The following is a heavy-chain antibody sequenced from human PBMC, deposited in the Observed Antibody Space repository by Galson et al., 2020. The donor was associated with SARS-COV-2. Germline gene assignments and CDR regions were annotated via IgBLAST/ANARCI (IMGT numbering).Heavy chain of an antibody. J-gene: IGHJ4*02. CDR3: ARAVMGSKEQFDC. D-gene: IGHD3-16*01. Sequence: GGSLRLSCVVSGFTVSSNYMSWVRQAPGKGLEWVSTIYSGGSTHYADSVKGRFTISRDNSRNTVYLQMDSLRAEDTAMYYCARAVMGSKEQFDCWGQGTLATVSS. CDR1: GFTVSSNY. CDR2: IYSGGST. V-gene: IGHV3-53*01.